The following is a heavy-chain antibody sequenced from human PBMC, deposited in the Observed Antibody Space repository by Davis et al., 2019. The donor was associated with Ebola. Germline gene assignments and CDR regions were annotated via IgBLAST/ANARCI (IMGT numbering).Heavy chain of an antibody. J-gene: IGHJ3*02. D-gene: IGHD1-26*01. V-gene: IGHV4-31*03. CDR3: ARGSDGSLLDAFDI. CDR1: GGSISSGRYY. CDR2: IYSSGIT. Sequence: SETLSLTCTVSGGSISSGRYYWSWIRQHPGKGLKWIGNIYSSGITYYNPSLKSRITMSLDTSKNHFSLTLNSMTAADTAMYYCARGSDGSLLDAFDIWGQGTMVTVSS.